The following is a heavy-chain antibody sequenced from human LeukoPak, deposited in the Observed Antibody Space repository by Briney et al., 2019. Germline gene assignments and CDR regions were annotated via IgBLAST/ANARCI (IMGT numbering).Heavy chain of an antibody. CDR2: MNPNSGNT. D-gene: IGHD5-12*01. V-gene: IGHV1-8*01. CDR3: ARDGYSGTSCPFQH. J-gene: IGHJ1*01. Sequence: GASVKVSCKASGYTFTSYDINWVRQATGQGLEWMGWMNPNSGNTGYAQKFQGRVTMTRDTSINTSYMELTGLRSDDTAVYYCARDGYSGTSCPFQHWGQGTLVTVSS. CDR1: GYTFTSYD.